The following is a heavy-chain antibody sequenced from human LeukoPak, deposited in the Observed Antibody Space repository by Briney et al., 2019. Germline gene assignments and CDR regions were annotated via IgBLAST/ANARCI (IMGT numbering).Heavy chain of an antibody. J-gene: IGHJ4*02. CDR3: ARAPLWSGYFFFDY. V-gene: IGHV3-53*01. D-gene: IGHD3-3*01. CDR1: GFTVSSNY. Sequence: GGSLRLSCAASGFTVSSNYMSWVRQAPGKGLEWVSVIYSGGSTYYADSVKGRFTISRDNSKNTLYLQMNSLRAENAAEYYCARAPLWSGYFFFDYWGQGTLVTVSS. CDR2: IYSGGST.